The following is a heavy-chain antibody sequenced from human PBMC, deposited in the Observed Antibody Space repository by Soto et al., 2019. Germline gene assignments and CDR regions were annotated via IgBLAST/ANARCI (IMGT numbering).Heavy chain of an antibody. CDR1: GFTFDDYA. CDR2: ISWNSGSI. CDR3: AKDITNELSYAFDI. Sequence: EVQLVESGGGLVQPGRSLRLSCAASGFTFDDYAMHWVRQAPGKGLEWVSGISWNSGSIGYADSVKGRFTISRDNAKNSLYLQMNSLRAEDTALYYCAKDITNELSYAFDIWGQGTIVIVSS. J-gene: IGHJ3*02. V-gene: IGHV3-9*01. D-gene: IGHD1-1*01.